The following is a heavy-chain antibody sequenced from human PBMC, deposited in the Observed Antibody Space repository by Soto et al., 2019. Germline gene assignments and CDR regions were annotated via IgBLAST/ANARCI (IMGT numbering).Heavy chain of an antibody. J-gene: IGHJ4*02. Sequence: PSETLSLTCTVSGGSISSGGYYWSWIRQHPGKGLEWIGYIYYSGSTYYNPSLKSRVTILVDTSKNQFSLQLSSVIAADTAVYYCARGPSRDKVDYWGQGTLVTVSS. V-gene: IGHV4-30-4*08. CDR3: ARGPSRDKVDY. CDR2: IYYSGST. CDR1: GGSISSGGYY.